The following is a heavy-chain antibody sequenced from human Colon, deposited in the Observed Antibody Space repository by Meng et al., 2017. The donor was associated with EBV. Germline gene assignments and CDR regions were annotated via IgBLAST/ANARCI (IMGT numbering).Heavy chain of an antibody. CDR2: IYYSGST. D-gene: IGHD4-17*01. CDR1: GGSISSCEYY. J-gene: IGHJ5*02. CDR3: ARDRKHYGERGWFDP. V-gene: IGHV4-30-4*01. Sequence: QVCLREPGPGLVQPSQTLSLTCTVSGGSISSCEYYCSWIRQPPGKGLEWIGYIYYSGSTYSNASLKSRVTISIDRSKNQFSLKLSSVTAADTAVYYCARDRKHYGERGWFDPWGQGTLVTVSS.